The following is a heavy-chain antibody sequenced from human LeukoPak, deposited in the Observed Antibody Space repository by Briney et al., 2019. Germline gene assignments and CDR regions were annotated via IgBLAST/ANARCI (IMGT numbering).Heavy chain of an antibody. CDR2: IYYSGDT. CDR3: ARVPLMVYDNWFDP. D-gene: IGHD2-8*01. CDR1: GDSISSDY. J-gene: IGHJ5*02. Sequence: SETLSLTCAVSGDSISSDYWSWIRQPPGKGLEWIGYIYYSGDTAYNPSLKSRVTMSVDTSKKQLSLMLRSVTTADTALYYCARVPLMVYDNWFDPWGQGTLVTVSS. V-gene: IGHV4-59*01.